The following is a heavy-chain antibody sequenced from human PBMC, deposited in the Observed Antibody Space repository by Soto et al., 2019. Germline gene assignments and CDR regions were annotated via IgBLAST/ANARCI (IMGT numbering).Heavy chain of an antibody. CDR1: GFTFSSYW. CDR3: VRGWYXEVGEHYSDY. Sequence: GGSLRLSCAGSGFTFSSYWMSWVRQAPGKGLEWVANINQDGSGKYYGDSVRGRFTLSRDNAENALFLQMNSLRVEDTAVYYCVRGWYXEVGEHYSDYWGQGT. D-gene: IGHD6-13*01. J-gene: IGHJ4*02. V-gene: IGHV3-7*01. CDR2: INQDGSGK.